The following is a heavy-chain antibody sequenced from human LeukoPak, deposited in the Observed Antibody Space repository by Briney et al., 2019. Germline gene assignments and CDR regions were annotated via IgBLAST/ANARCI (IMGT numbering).Heavy chain of an antibody. CDR2: ITRSSSYI. CDR1: GFTFSSYA. CDR3: ATSGSGGNYPLDY. V-gene: IGHV3-21*01. Sequence: GGSLRLSCAGSGFTFSSYAMNWVRQAPGKGLEWVSSITRSSSYIYYADSVKGRFTISRDNAKNSLFLQVNSLRAEDTALYYCATSGSGGNYPLDYWGQGTLVTVSS. D-gene: IGHD1-26*01. J-gene: IGHJ4*02.